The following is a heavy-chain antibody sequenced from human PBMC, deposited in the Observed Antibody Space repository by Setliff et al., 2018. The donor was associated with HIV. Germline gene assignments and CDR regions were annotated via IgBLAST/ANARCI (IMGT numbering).Heavy chain of an antibody. CDR3: AREYYRSGGYYSGWKYYYMDV. Sequence: SETLSLTCTVSGDPSSNDYWTWVRQPPGKGLEWIGNIHTSGTTKYNPSLNSRVTISVDMSKSQFSLRLSSVTAADTAMYYCAREYYRSGGYYSGWKYYYMDVWGKGTTVTVSS. D-gene: IGHD2-15*01. V-gene: IGHV4-4*08. CDR2: IHTSGTT. J-gene: IGHJ6*03. CDR1: GDPSSNDY.